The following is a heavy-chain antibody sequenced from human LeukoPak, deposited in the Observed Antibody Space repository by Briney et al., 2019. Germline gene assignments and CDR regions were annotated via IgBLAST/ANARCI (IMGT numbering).Heavy chain of an antibody. J-gene: IGHJ5*02. CDR3: ARESSSTRFDP. Sequence: SETPSLTCTVSGDSISSSIYYWGWIRQPPGKGLEWIGYIYYSGSTYYNPSLKSRVTISVDTSKNQFSLKLSSVTAADTAVYYCARESSSTRFDPWGQGTLVPVSS. CDR1: GDSISSSIYY. CDR2: IYYSGST. V-gene: IGHV4-30-4*08. D-gene: IGHD2-2*01.